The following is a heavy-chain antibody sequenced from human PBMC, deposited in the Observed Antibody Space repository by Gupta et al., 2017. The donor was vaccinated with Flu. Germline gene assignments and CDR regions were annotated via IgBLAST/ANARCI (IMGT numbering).Heavy chain of an antibody. Sequence: VQLQESGPGLVKPSQTLSLTCPISGGPISSGTYFWYWIRQPAGKGLEWIGRIYSTGDTDYNTYLKSRVTIAMDMSKNQFSLKLSSVTAADTAMFYCARGWRWCGAQGDTFDIWGQGTMVTVSS. CDR3: ARGWRWCGAQGDTFDI. V-gene: IGHV4-61*02. J-gene: IGHJ3*02. CDR1: GGPISSGTYF. CDR2: IYSTGDT. D-gene: IGHD3-10*01.